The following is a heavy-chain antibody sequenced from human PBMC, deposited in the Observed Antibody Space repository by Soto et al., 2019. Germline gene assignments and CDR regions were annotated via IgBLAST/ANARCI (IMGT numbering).Heavy chain of an antibody. CDR2: IYYSGST. D-gene: IGHD1-1*01. Sequence: QVQLQESGPGLVKPSETLSLTCTVSGGSISSYYWSWIRQPPGKGLDWIGYIYYSGSTNYNPSLKSRVTISVDTSKKQFSLKLSSVTAADTAVYYCATAWYNSNDEYYGMDVWGQGTTVTVSS. CDR1: GGSISSYY. V-gene: IGHV4-59*01. J-gene: IGHJ6*02. CDR3: ATAWYNSNDEYYGMDV.